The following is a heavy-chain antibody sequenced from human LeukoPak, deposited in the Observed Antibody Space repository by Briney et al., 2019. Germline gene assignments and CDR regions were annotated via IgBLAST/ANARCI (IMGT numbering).Heavy chain of an antibody. D-gene: IGHD3-10*01. CDR1: GXTFSSYG. Sequence: GRSLRLTCAASGXTFSSYGXHXVXXGPXXXXXXVTFIWYDGNXKNYXDSVKGRFTISRDNSKNTLYLQMNSLRAEDTAVYYCARSGSTYYYGMDVWGQGTTVTVSS. CDR2: IWYDGNXK. CDR3: ARSGSTYYYGMDV. J-gene: IGHJ6*02. V-gene: IGHV3-33*01.